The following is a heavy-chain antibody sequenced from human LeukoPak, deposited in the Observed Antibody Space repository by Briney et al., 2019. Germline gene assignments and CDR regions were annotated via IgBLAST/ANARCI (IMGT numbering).Heavy chain of an antibody. V-gene: IGHV1-2*06. D-gene: IGHD6-19*01. CDR3: ARTVAGDNDAFDI. Sequence: ASVKVSCKASGYTFTGYYMHWVRQAPGQGLEWMGRINPNSGGTNYAQKFQGRVTMTRDTSISTACMELSRLRSDDTAVYYCARTVAGDNDAFDIWGQGTMVTVSS. CDR1: GYTFTGYY. CDR2: INPNSGGT. J-gene: IGHJ3*02.